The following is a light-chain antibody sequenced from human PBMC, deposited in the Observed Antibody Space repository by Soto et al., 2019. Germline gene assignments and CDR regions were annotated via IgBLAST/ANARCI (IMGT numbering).Light chain of an antibody. Sequence: EIVLTQSPATLSLSPGERATLSCRASQSVGSYLAWYQQKPGQAPRLLIYDASNRATGIPARFSGSGSGTAFTLTISSREPEDFAVYYCQQRSNWPAITFGQGTRLEIK. J-gene: IGKJ5*01. V-gene: IGKV3-11*01. CDR1: QSVGSY. CDR3: QQRSNWPAIT. CDR2: DAS.